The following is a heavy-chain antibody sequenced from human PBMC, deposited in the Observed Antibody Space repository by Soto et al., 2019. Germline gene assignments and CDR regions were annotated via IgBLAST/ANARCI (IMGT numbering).Heavy chain of an antibody. CDR3: GRGSPDTALIGPAY. D-gene: IGHD5-18*01. CDR2: TYYRGTT. CDR1: GGSISTYY. V-gene: IGHV4-59*01. J-gene: IGHJ4*02. Sequence: SETLSLTCSVSGGSISTYYWSWIRQPPGKGLEWIGYTYYRGTTKYNPSLKSRVTMSIDTSKNQFSLKLTSVTNADTAVYHCGRGSPDTALIGPAYWGQGALVTVSS.